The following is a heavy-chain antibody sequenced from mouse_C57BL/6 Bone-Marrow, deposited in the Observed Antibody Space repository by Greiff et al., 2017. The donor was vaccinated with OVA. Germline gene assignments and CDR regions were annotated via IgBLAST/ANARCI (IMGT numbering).Heavy chain of an antibody. CDR2: IYPRSGNT. CDR1: GYTFTSYG. Sequence: QVHVKQSGAELARPGASVKLSCKASGYTFTSYGISWVKQRTGQGLEWIGEIYPRSGNTYYNEKFKGKATLTADKSSSTAYMELRSLTSEDSAVYFCAREKLLLRTWFAYWGQGTLVTVSA. D-gene: IGHD1-1*01. J-gene: IGHJ3*01. CDR3: AREKLLLRTWFAY. V-gene: IGHV1-81*01.